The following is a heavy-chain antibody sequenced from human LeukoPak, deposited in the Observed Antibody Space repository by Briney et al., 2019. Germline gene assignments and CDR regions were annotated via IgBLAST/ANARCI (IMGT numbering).Heavy chain of an antibody. CDR1: GFTSSSYA. D-gene: IGHD5-24*01. V-gene: IGHV3-23*01. CDR2: ISGSGGST. Sequence: GASLRLSCAASGFTSSSYAMSWVRQAPGKGLEWVSAISGSGGSTYYADSVKGRFTISRDNSKNTLYLQMNSLRVEDTAVYYCAKVGMATADYWGQGTLVTVSS. J-gene: IGHJ4*02. CDR3: AKVGMATADY.